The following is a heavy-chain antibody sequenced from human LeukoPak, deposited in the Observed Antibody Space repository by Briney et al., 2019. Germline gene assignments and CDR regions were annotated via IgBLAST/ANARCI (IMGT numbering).Heavy chain of an antibody. CDR3: ARSLDHDCSSTGCHPKRYYYYGMDV. CDR1: GYTFTSYG. V-gene: IGHV1-18*01. CDR2: ISAYNGNT. D-gene: IGHD2-2*01. Sequence: GASVKVSCKASGYTFTSYGISWVRQAPGQGLEWMGWISAYNGNTNYAQKLQGRVTMTTDTSTSTAYMELRNLRSDDTAVYYCARSLDHDCSSTGCHPKRYYYYGMDVWGQGTTVTVSS. J-gene: IGHJ6*02.